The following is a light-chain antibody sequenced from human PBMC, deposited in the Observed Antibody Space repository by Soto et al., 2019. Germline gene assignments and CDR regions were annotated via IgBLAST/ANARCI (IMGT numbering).Light chain of an antibody. CDR1: SGHSTYI. V-gene: IGLV4-60*03. CDR2: LERSGTY. J-gene: IGLJ3*02. CDR3: ETWDINTGV. Sequence: QPVLTQSSSASASLGSSVNLTCTLSSGHSTYIIAWHQHQPGKAPRYLMKLERSGTYNKGSGVPDRFSGSSSGADRYLTISNLQSEDEADYYCETWDINTGVFGGGTKVTVL.